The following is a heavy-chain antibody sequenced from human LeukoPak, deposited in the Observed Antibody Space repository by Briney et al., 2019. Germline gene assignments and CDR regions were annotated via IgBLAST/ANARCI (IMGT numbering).Heavy chain of an antibody. Sequence: PSETLSLTCTVSGGSISSSSYYWGWIRQPPGKGLEWIGSIYYSGSTYYNPSLKSRVTISVDTSKNQFSLKLSSVTAADTAVYYCARPSSGWYRAIDYWGQGTLVTVSS. CDR1: GGSISSSSYY. D-gene: IGHD6-19*01. CDR2: IYYSGST. V-gene: IGHV4-39*07. J-gene: IGHJ4*02. CDR3: ARPSSGWYRAIDY.